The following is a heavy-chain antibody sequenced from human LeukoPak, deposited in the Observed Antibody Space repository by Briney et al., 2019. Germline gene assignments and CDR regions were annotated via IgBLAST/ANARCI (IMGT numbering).Heavy chain of an antibody. CDR2: IYYSGST. CDR1: GGSISSYY. CDR3: ARGGSYLSAFDI. Sequence: SETLSLTCTVSGGSISSYYWSWIRQPPGKGLEWIGYIYYSGSTNYNPSLKSRVTISVDTSKNQFSLKLSSVTAADTSVYYCARGGSYLSAFDIWGQGTMVTVSS. V-gene: IGHV4-59*01. J-gene: IGHJ3*02. D-gene: IGHD1-26*01.